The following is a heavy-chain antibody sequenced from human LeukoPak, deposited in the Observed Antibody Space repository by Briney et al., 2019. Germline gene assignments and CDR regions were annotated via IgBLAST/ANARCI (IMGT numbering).Heavy chain of an antibody. J-gene: IGHJ4*02. V-gene: IGHV3-7*03. D-gene: IGHD3-22*01. CDR2: INQDGSGK. Sequence: QPGGSLRLSCAASGFSFSTFWMTWVRQAPGKGLEWVANINQDGSGKEYVDSVKGRFIISRDNAKNSLSLQMNSLRVEDTAVYYCARDPYDNNGVYYGAFDYWGQGTLVTVSS. CDR1: GFSFSTFW. CDR3: ARDPYDNNGVYYGAFDY.